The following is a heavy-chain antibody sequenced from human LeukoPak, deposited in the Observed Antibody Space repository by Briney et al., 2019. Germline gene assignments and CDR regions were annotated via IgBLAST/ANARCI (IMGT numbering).Heavy chain of an antibody. CDR2: INHSGST. D-gene: IGHD3-22*01. Sequence: PSETPSLTCAVYGGSFIGFHWNWIRQPPGKGLEWIGDINHSGSTNYNPSLTSRVTISVDTSKNQFSLKLSSVTAADTAVYYCARVAIVYYDSSGYHYWGQGTLVTVSS. V-gene: IGHV4-34*01. J-gene: IGHJ4*02. CDR3: ARVAIVYYDSSGYHY. CDR1: GGSFIGFH.